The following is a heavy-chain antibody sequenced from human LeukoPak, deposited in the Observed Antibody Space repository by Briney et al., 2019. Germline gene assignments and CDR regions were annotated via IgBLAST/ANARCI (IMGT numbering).Heavy chain of an antibody. CDR1: GYTFTSYG. CDR2: ISAYNGNT. D-gene: IGHD4-17*01. V-gene: IGHV1-18*01. Sequence: ASVKVSCKASGYTFTSYGISWVRQAPGQGLECMGWISAYNGNTNYAQKLQGRVTMTTDTSTSTAYMELRSLRSDDTAVYYCARVRQDYASYDAFDIWGQGTMVTVSS. CDR3: ARVRQDYASYDAFDI. J-gene: IGHJ3*02.